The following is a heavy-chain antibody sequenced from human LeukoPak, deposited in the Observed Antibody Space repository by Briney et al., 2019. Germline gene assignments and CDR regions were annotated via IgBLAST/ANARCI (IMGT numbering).Heavy chain of an antibody. CDR2: IRYDGGNK. V-gene: IGHV3-30*02. D-gene: IGHD3-10*02. Sequence: PGGSLRLSCAASGFTFSSYGMHWVRQAPGKGLEWVAFIRYDGGNKYYADSVKGRFTISRDNSKNTVYLQMNSLRAEDTAVYYCAELGITMIGGVWGKGTTVTISS. CDR1: GFTFSSYG. CDR3: AELGITMIGGV. J-gene: IGHJ6*04.